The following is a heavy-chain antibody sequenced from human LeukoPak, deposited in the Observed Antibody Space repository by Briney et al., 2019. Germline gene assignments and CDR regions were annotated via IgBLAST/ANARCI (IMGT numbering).Heavy chain of an antibody. CDR3: TAAGRDYVWGSYRPFYY. D-gene: IGHD3-16*02. CDR1: GFTFSNAW. Sequence: KPRGSLRLSCAASGFTFSNAWMSWVRQAPGKGLEWVGRIKSKVDGGTTDYGAPVEGRFTISRDDSKNMLYLEMNSLKTEDTAVYYCTAAGRDYVWGSYRPFYYWGQGTLVTISS. V-gene: IGHV3-15*01. CDR2: IKSKVDGGTT. J-gene: IGHJ4*02.